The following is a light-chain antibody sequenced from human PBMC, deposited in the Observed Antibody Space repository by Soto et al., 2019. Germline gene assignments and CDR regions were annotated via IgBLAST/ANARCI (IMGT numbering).Light chain of an antibody. CDR3: QQYGSSGT. CDR1: QSVSSY. J-gene: IGKJ1*01. Sequence: EIVLTHSTTTLSLSPGARATLSCRASQSVSSYLAWYQQKPGQAPRLLIYDASNRATGIPDRFSGSGSGTDFTLTISRLEPEDFAVYYCQQYGSSGTFGQGTKVDIK. V-gene: IGKV3-20*01. CDR2: DAS.